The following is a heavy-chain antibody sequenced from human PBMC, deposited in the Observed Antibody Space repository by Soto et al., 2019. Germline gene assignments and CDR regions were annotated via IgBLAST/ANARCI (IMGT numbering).Heavy chain of an antibody. Sequence: GGSLRLSCAASGFSFDDYAMYWVRQAPGKGLEWVSGISWNGGRTGYPDSVKGRFTISRDNAKNSLYPQMNSLRAEDTALYYCAKGTSFKITVTSSYFDYWGQGALVTVSS. V-gene: IGHV3-9*01. CDR2: ISWNGGRT. D-gene: IGHD4-17*01. J-gene: IGHJ4*02. CDR1: GFSFDDYA. CDR3: AKGTSFKITVTSSYFDY.